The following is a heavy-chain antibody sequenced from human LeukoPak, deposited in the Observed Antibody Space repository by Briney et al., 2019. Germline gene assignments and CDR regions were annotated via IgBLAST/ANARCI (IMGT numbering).Heavy chain of an antibody. D-gene: IGHD6-13*01. CDR1: GGSISSSNW. V-gene: IGHV4-4*02. Sequence: SETLSLTCAVSGGSISSSNWWSWVRQPPGKGLEWIGEIYHSGSTNYNPSLKSRVTTSVDTSKNQFSLNLNSVTAADTAVYYCARDHFYSSSWLYYFDYWGQGTLVTVSS. CDR3: ARDHFYSSSWLYYFDY. CDR2: IYHSGST. J-gene: IGHJ4*02.